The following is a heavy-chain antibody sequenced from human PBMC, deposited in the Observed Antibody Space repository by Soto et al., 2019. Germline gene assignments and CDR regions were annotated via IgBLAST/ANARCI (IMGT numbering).Heavy chain of an antibody. CDR1: GSTFPSYA. V-gene: IGHV1-3*01. CDR2: INAGNGNT. J-gene: IGHJ4*02. Sequence: ASVTGACPGSGSTFPSYAMHSVRQEPGQRLEWMGWINAGNGNTKYSQKFQGRVTITRDTSASTAYMELSSLRSEDTAVYYCARGLGLYYFDYWGQGTLVTVSS. D-gene: IGHD1-26*01. CDR3: ARGLGLYYFDY.